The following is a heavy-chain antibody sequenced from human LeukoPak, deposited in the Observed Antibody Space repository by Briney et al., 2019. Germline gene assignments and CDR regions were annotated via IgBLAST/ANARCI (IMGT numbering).Heavy chain of an antibody. CDR3: AKAGYRSSWSFFNS. CDR1: GFTFSSYA. V-gene: IGHV3-23*01. Sequence: WGSLRLSCGVSGFTFSSYAMSWVRQPPGKGLEWVSTISCSGGSTYYADSGKGRFTISRDNSKKTLSLQMSSLRAEDTAVHDCAKAGYRSSWSFFNSWGQGSLVTDSS. CDR2: ISCSGGST. J-gene: IGHJ4*02. D-gene: IGHD6-13*01.